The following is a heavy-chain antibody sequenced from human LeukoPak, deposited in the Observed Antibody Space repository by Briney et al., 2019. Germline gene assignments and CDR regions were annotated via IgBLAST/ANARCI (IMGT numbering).Heavy chain of an antibody. J-gene: IGHJ4*02. Sequence: GGSLRLSCAASGFTVSNNYMSWVRQAPGKWLEWVSVIYIDGSTFYADSVKGRFTISRDTSKNTLYLQMTNLRADDTAVYYCARDPQVSCWGQGALVTVSS. CDR3: ARDPQVSC. CDR1: GFTVSNNY. CDR2: IYIDGST. V-gene: IGHV3-53*01.